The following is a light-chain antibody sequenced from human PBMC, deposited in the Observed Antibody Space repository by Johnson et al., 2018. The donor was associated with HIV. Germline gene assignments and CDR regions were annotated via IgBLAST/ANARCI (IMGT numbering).Light chain of an antibody. Sequence: QSVLTQPPSVSAAPGQKVTISGSGSNSNIGNNYVSWYQQLPGTAPKLLIYDNNKRPSGIPDRFSGSKSGTSATLGITGLQTGDEADYYCGTWDSVLSAGGVFGTGTKVTVL. V-gene: IGLV1-51*01. CDR2: DNN. CDR3: GTWDSVLSAGGV. CDR1: NSNIGNNY. J-gene: IGLJ1*01.